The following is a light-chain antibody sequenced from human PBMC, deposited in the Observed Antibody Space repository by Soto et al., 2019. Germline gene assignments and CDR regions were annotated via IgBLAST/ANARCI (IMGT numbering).Light chain of an antibody. CDR3: HQDFNLPWT. J-gene: IGKJ1*01. CDR2: GIS. Sequence: EIVMTQSPATLSLSPGETATLSCRASQSVSRIYLSWFQQKPGQAPRLLIYGISTRATGIPVRFSGSGSGTDFTLTISSLQPEDFAVYFCHQDFNLPWTFGQGTKVDIK. V-gene: IGKV3D-7*01. CDR1: QSVSRIY.